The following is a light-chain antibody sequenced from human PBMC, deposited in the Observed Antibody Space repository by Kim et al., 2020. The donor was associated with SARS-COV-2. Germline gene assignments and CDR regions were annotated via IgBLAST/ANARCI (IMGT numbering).Light chain of an antibody. Sequence: EIVLTQSPATLSVSPGERTTLSCRASQSVTTSLAWYQQKPGQAPRLLIYGASTRATGVPARFSGSGSGTESTLTISSLQSEDFAVYYCQQYNEWPLTSGGGTKVDIK. J-gene: IGKJ4*01. V-gene: IGKV3-15*01. CDR3: QQYNEWPLT. CDR1: QSVTTS. CDR2: GAS.